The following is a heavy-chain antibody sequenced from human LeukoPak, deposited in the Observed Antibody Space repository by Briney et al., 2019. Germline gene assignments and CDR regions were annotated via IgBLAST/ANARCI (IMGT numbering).Heavy chain of an antibody. V-gene: IGHV3-11*06. CDR3: ARVLATGGVTYYFDY. CDR1: GFTFSDYY. CDR2: ISSSSSYT. Sequence: GGSLRLSCAASGFTFSDYYMIWIRQAPGKGLEGVSYISSSSSYTNYADSVKGRFPISRDNAKNSLFLQMNSLRAEDTAVYYCARVLATGGVTYYFDYWGQGTLVTVSS. J-gene: IGHJ4*02. D-gene: IGHD5-12*01.